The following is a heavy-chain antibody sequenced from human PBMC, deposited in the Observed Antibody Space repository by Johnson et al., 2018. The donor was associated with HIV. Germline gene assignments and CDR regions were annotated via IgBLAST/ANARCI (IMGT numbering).Heavy chain of an antibody. CDR2: IKSKTDGGTT. Sequence: MLLVESGGGLVKPGGSLRLSCAASGFTFSNAWMSWVRQAPGKGLEWVGRIKSKTDGGTTDYAAPVNGRFTISRDDSKNTLYLQMNSLKTEDTAVYYCTTAGGRDTIFGVANDAFDIWGQGTMVTVSS. CDR1: GFTFSNAW. CDR3: TTAGGRDTIFGVANDAFDI. V-gene: IGHV3-15*01. D-gene: IGHD3-3*01. J-gene: IGHJ3*02.